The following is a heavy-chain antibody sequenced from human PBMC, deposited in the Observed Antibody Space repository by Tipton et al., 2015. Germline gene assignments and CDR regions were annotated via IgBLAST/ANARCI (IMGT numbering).Heavy chain of an antibody. CDR3: AREVWNDLFYFDL. J-gene: IGHJ2*01. D-gene: IGHD1-1*01. CDR2: VDYTGTT. V-gene: IGHV4-59*01. Sequence: TLSLTCSVSGGSISPFYWSWIRQPPGKGLEWIGFVDYTGTTSYNPSLQSRVTISVATSKNQLSLNLNSVTAADTAVYFCAREVWNDLFYFDLWGRGTLVTVSS. CDR1: GGSISPFY.